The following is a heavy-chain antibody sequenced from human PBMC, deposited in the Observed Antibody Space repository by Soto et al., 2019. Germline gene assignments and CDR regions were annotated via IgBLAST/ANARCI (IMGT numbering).Heavy chain of an antibody. D-gene: IGHD6-19*01. Sequence: PGGSLRLSCAASGFTFSSYSMNWVRQAPGKGLEWVSSISSSSSYIYYADSVKGRFTISRDNAKNSLYLQMNSLRAEDTAVYYCARVTDSSGWDFYYYYGMDFSGQGTTVTVSS. CDR2: ISSSSSYI. CDR1: GFTFSSYS. J-gene: IGHJ6*02. V-gene: IGHV3-21*01. CDR3: ARVTDSSGWDFYYYYGMDF.